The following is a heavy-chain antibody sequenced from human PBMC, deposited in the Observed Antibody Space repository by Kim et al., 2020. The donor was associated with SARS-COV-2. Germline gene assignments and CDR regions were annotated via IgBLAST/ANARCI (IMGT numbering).Heavy chain of an antibody. Sequence: TNYAQKFQGRVTMTRDTSISTAYMELSGLNSDDTAVYYCARSGYYSYFHHWGQGTLVTVSS. CDR3: ARSGYYSYFHH. V-gene: IGHV1-2*02. J-gene: IGHJ1*01. D-gene: IGHD3-3*01. CDR2: T.